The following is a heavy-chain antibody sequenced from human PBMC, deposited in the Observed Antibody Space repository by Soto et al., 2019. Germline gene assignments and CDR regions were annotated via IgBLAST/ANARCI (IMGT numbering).Heavy chain of an antibody. Sequence: QVQLVGSGGGVVQPGRSLRLSCAASGFTFSNYGMHWVRQAPGKGLEWVAIISYDGDNEYYADSVRGRFTISRDNSKNTLYLQTSSLRHEDAAVYYCAKDGGPVYCNSPGCSAKHFDYWGQGTLVTVSS. J-gene: IGHJ4*02. CDR3: AKDGGPVYCNSPGCSAKHFDY. D-gene: IGHD2-2*01. CDR2: ISYDGDNE. V-gene: IGHV3-30*18. CDR1: GFTFSNYG.